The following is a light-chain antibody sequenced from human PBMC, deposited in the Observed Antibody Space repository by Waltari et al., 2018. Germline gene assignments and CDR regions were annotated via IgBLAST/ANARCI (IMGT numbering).Light chain of an antibody. J-gene: IGLJ2*01. CDR1: GSNIGTNT. V-gene: IGLV1-44*01. Sequence: QSVLTQPPSASATPRQRVIISCSGSGSNIGTNTVNWYQQIPGTAPKLLIFSDSPGPSGVPDRFSGSKSGSSGSLGISGLQSEDEADYYCAGWDDTLNGVVFGGGTRLTVL. CDR2: SDS. CDR3: AGWDDTLNGVV.